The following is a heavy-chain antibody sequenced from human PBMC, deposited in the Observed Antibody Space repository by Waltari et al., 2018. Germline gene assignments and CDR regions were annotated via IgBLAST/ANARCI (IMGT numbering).Heavy chain of an antibody. V-gene: IGHV4-38-2*01. Sequence: QVQLQESGPGLVKPSETLSLTCAVSGYSISSGYYWGWIRQPPGKGLEWIGSIYHSGSTSYNPSPMVRVTISVDTPKNQFSLTLSSVTAADTAVYYCARRDGYCSGGSCYNVLYWYFDLWGRGTLVTVSS. D-gene: IGHD2-15*01. CDR2: IYHSGST. CDR3: ARRDGYCSGGSCYNVLYWYFDL. CDR1: GYSISSGYY. J-gene: IGHJ2*01.